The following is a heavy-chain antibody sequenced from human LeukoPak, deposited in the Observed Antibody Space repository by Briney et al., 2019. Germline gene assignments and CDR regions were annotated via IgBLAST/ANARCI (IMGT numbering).Heavy chain of an antibody. D-gene: IGHD3-10*01. CDR1: GGSFSGYY. V-gene: IGHV4-34*01. J-gene: IGHJ3*02. CDR2: INHSGST. CDR3: ARSDGYGLVGI. Sequence: SETLSLTCAVYGGSFSGYYWSWIRQPPGKGLEWIGEINHSGSTNYNPSLKSRVTISVDTPKNHFSLTLSSVTAADTAVYYCARSDGYGLVGIWGQETMVTVSS.